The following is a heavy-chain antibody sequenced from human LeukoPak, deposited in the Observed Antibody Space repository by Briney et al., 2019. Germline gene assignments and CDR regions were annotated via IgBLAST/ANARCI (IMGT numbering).Heavy chain of an antibody. CDR3: ARDRTPYCTNGVCYDGFDP. CDR2: INPNSGGT. Sequence: ASVKVSCKASGYTFTGYYMHWVRQAPGQGLEWMGWINPNSGGTNYAQKFQGRVTMTRDTSISTAYMELSRLRSDDTAVYYCARDRTPYCTNGVCYDGFDPWGQGTLVTVSS. CDR1: GYTFTGYY. D-gene: IGHD2-8*01. J-gene: IGHJ5*02. V-gene: IGHV1-2*02.